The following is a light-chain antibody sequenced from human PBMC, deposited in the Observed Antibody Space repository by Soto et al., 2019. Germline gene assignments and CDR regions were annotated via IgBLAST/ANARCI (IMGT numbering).Light chain of an antibody. CDR2: GAS. J-gene: IGKJ1*01. CDR3: QQYGSIRT. Sequence: EIVMTQSPDTLSVSPGEGATLSCRASRSISRYLAWYQHQPGQAPRLLIYGASSRAAGSPDRFSGSGSGTDFTLTISRLEPEDFAVYFCQQYGSIRTFGQGTKVDIK. CDR1: RSISRY. V-gene: IGKV3-20*01.